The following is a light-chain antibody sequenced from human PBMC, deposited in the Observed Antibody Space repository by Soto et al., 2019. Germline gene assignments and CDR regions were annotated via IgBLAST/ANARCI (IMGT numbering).Light chain of an antibody. J-gene: IGLJ2*01. V-gene: IGLV1-40*01. CDR3: QSYDSSLSGYVV. Sequence: QSVPTQPPSVSGAPGQRVTISCTGSSSNIGAGYDVHWYQQLPGTAPKLLIYGNSNRPSGVPDRFSGSKSGTSASLAITGLQAEDEADHYCQSYDSSLSGYVVFGGGTKLTVL. CDR1: SSNIGAGYD. CDR2: GNS.